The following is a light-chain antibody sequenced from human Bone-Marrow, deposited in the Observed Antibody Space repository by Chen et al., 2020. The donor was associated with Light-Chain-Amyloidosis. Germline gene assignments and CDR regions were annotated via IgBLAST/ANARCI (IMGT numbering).Light chain of an antibody. V-gene: IGKV1-39*01. CDR1: QSIGNY. CDR3: QQSYGPPFT. J-gene: IGKJ3*01. Sequence: DIQVTQSPYSLSASVGDRVTITCRASQSIGNYLNWYQQRPGTAPKLLISSSSTLQFGDPSRFRGSGSGTDFTLTIGSLQPEDFGSYYCQQSYGPPFTFGPGTRVDFK. CDR2: SSS.